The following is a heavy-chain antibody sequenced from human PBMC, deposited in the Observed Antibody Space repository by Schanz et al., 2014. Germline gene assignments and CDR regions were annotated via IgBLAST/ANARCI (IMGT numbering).Heavy chain of an antibody. CDR3: AKDAENTAMITDYFDY. D-gene: IGHD5-18*01. J-gene: IGHJ4*02. CDR1: GFTFSSYA. V-gene: IGHV3-23*04. CDR2: ISASGGDT. Sequence: EVQLVESGGGLVQPGGSLRLSCAASGFTFSSYAMSWVRQAPGKGLEWLSVISASGGDTYYADAVRGRFTISRDNSKTTVYLQMNSLRAEDTAVYYCAKDAENTAMITDYFDYWGQGTLVTVSS.